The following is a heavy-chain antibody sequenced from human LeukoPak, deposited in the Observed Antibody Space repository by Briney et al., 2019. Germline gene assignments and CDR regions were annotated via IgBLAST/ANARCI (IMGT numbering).Heavy chain of an antibody. V-gene: IGHV4-59*05. D-gene: IGHD3-9*01. CDR3: ARVYYDILTGSYYFDY. CDR1: GGSISSYY. Sequence: SETLSLTCTVSGGSISSYYWSWIRQPPGKGLEWIGSIYYSGSTYYNPSLKSRVTISVNTSKNQFSLKLSSVTAADTAVYYCARVYYDILTGSYYFDYWGQGTLVTVSS. CDR2: IYYSGST. J-gene: IGHJ4*02.